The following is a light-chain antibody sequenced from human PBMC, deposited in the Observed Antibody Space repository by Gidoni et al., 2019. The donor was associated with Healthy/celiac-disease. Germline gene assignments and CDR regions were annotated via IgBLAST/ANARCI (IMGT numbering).Light chain of an antibody. CDR3: QKYNSVSPT. Sequence: DIQMTQSPSSLSASVGDRGTITCRASQGIRNYLAWYQQKPGKVPKLLIYAASTLQSGVPSRFSGSGSGTDFTLTISSLQPEDVATYYCQKYNSVSPTFXGXTKVEIK. CDR1: QGIRNY. CDR2: AAS. V-gene: IGKV1-27*01. J-gene: IGKJ4*01.